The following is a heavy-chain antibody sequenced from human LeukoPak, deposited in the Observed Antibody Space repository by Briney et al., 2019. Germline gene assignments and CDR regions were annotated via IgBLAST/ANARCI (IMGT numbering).Heavy chain of an antibody. Sequence: ASVKVSCKASGYTFTSYGISWLRQAPGQGLEWMGWISAYNGNTNYAQKLQGRVTMTTDTSTSTAYMELRSLRSDDTAVYYCARARGYSSDPDAFDIWGQGTMVTVSS. D-gene: IGHD6-19*01. CDR2: ISAYNGNT. V-gene: IGHV1-18*01. J-gene: IGHJ3*02. CDR1: GYTFTSYG. CDR3: ARARGYSSDPDAFDI.